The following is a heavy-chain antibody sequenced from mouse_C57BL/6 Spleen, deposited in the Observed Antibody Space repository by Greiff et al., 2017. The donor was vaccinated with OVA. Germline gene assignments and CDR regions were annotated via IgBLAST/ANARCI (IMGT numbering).Heavy chain of an antibody. CDR2: ISSGRSTI. Sequence: EVQVVESGGGLVKPGGSLKLSCAASGFTFSDYGMHWVRQAPEKGLEWVAYISSGRSTIYYADTVKGRFTISRDNAKNTLFLQMTSLRTEDTAMYYCARFYYGSSYWYFDVWGTGTTVTVSS. CDR1: GFTFSDYG. J-gene: IGHJ1*03. V-gene: IGHV5-17*01. D-gene: IGHD1-1*01. CDR3: ARFYYGSSYWYFDV.